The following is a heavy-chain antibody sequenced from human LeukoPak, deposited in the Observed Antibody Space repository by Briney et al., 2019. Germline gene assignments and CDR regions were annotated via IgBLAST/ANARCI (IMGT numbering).Heavy chain of an antibody. J-gene: IGHJ4*02. Sequence: SETLSLTCTVSSGFISSYYWSWIRQPAGEGLEWSGRIYTSGSTNYNPSLKSRVTMSVDTSKNQFSLKLSSVTAADTAVYYCARGPDFWSGYYYFDYWGQGTLVTVSS. CDR2: IYTSGST. D-gene: IGHD3-3*01. CDR3: ARGPDFWSGYYYFDY. CDR1: SGFISSYY. V-gene: IGHV4-4*07.